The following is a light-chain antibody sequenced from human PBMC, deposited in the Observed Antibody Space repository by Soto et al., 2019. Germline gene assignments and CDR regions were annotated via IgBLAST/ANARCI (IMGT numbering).Light chain of an antibody. V-gene: IGKV3-15*01. J-gene: IGKJ1*01. CDR1: QSVSSN. CDR3: QQYNNWQGT. Sequence: EIVMTQSPATLSVSPGERATLSCRASQSVSSNSAWYQQKPGQAPRLLIYGASTRATGIPARFSGSGSGTEFTLTISSLQSEDFAVYYCQQYNNWQGTFGQGTKVEIK. CDR2: GAS.